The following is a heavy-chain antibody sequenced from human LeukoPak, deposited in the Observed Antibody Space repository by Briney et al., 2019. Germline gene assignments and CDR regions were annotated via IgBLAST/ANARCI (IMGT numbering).Heavy chain of an antibody. CDR2: IYHSGST. Sequence: SETLSLTCAVSGGSISSSNWWSWVRQPPGKGLEWIGEIYHSGSTNYNPSLKSRVTISVDKSKTQFSLRLSSVTAAGTAMYYCAKVRFAQLLSFDYWGQGTLVTVSS. CDR1: GGSISSSNW. J-gene: IGHJ4*02. CDR3: AKVRFAQLLSFDY. V-gene: IGHV4-4*02. D-gene: IGHD2-2*01.